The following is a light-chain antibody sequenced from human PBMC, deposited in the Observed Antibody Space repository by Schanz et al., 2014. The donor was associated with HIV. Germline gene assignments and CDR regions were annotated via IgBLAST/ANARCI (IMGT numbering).Light chain of an antibody. Sequence: SALTQPASVSGSPGQSITISCTGTSSDVGAYNYVSWYQQLPGKVPKLMIYDVSNRASGVSNRFSGSKSGNTASLTISGLQAEDETDYYCSSYTSSRTVLFGGGTKLTVL. CDR1: SSDVGAYNY. CDR2: DVS. J-gene: IGLJ2*01. V-gene: IGLV2-14*03. CDR3: SSYTSSRTVL.